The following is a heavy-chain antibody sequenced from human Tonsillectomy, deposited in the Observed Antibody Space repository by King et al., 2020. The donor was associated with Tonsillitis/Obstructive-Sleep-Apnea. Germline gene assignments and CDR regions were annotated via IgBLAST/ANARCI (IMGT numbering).Heavy chain of an antibody. J-gene: IGHJ6*03. D-gene: IGHD6-6*01. CDR2: ISWDGGST. CDR1: GFTFDDYT. Sequence: VQLVESGGVVVQPGGSLRLSCAASGFTFDDYTMHWVRHAPGKGLEWVSLISWDGGSTHYADSVKGRFTISSDNSKNSLYLQMNSLRTEDTALYYCAKGLSTTIAARASSMDVWGKGTTVTVSS. CDR3: AKGLSTTIAARASSMDV. V-gene: IGHV3-43*01.